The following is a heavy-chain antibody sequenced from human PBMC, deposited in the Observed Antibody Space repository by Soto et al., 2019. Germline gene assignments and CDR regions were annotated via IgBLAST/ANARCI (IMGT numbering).Heavy chain of an antibody. CDR2: IYWDDDK. D-gene: IGHD6-6*01. J-gene: IGHJ4*02. CDR1: GFSLSTSDVG. V-gene: IGHV2-5*02. CDR3: AHSKYSRSSFDY. Sequence: SGPTLVKPTHPLTLTCTFSGFSLSTSDVGVGWIRQPPGKALEWLAIIYWDDDKRYSPSLKSRLTITKDTSKNQVVLTVTNMDPVDTATYYCAHSKYSRSSFDYWGQGTLVTVSS.